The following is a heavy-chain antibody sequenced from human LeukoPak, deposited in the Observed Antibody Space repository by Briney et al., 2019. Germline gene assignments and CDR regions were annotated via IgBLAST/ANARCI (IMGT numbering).Heavy chain of an antibody. CDR1: GGSISTTSYY. Sequence: SETLSLTCTVSGGSISTTSYYWGWIRQPPGKGLEWIGSIYYTGITFYNASLKSRVTISVDTSKNQFSLDLSSVTAADTALYYCARHSSRDAFDIWGQGTMVTVSS. D-gene: IGHD6-13*01. CDR3: ARHSSRDAFDI. J-gene: IGHJ3*02. CDR2: IYYTGIT. V-gene: IGHV4-39*01.